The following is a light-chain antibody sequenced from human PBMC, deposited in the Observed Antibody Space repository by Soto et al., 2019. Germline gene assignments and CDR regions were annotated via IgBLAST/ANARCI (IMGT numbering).Light chain of an antibody. CDR2: AAS. Sequence: DIQTTQSPSSVSASVGDRVTITCRASHDVSNCLAWYQQKPGRAPKLLIYAASRLQTGVPSRFSGSGAGAEFTLTINSLQPEDVATDFCLQARSIPLFTFGPGTKVHIK. CDR3: LQARSIPLFT. V-gene: IGKV1-12*01. J-gene: IGKJ3*01. CDR1: HDVSNC.